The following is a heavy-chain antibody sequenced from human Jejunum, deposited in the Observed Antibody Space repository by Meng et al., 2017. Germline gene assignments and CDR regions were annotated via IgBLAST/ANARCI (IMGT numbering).Heavy chain of an antibody. CDR3: AKSDSVVVVDELGDS. V-gene: IGHV3-23*01. CDR1: GFTFSNYV. CDR2: VSGSGETT. D-gene: IGHD2-15*01. J-gene: IGHJ4*02. Sequence: GESLKISCVASGFTFSNYVMSWVRQAPGKGLEWVSAVSGSGETTYYIDSVKGRFTISRDNSKNTLYLQMNSLRAEDTAIYYCAKSDSVVVVDELGDSWGQGTLVTVSS.